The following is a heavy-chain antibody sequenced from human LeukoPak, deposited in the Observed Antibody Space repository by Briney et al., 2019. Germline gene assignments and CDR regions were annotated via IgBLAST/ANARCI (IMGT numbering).Heavy chain of an antibody. CDR1: GGTFSSYA. J-gene: IGHJ6*03. CDR2: IIPIFGTA. V-gene: IGHV1-69*13. Sequence: ASVKVSCKASGGTFSSYAISWVRQAPGQGLEWMGGIIPIFGTANYAQKFQGRVTITADESTSTAYMELSSLRSKDTAVYYCARGLLTRAERPRYYYYMDVWGKGTTVTVSS. CDR3: ARGLLTRAERPRYYYYMDV. D-gene: IGHD7-27*01.